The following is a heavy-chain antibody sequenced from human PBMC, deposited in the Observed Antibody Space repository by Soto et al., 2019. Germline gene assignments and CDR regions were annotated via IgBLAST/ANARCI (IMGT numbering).Heavy chain of an antibody. CDR3: TREGDPEASFDI. J-gene: IGHJ3*02. CDR1: GFTFGDYA. D-gene: IGHD3-10*01. V-gene: IGHV3-49*03. CDR2: IRSKAYGGTT. Sequence: GSLRLSCTASGFTFGDYAMSWFRQAPGKGLEWVGFIRSKAYGGTTEYAASVKGRFTISRDDSKSIAYLQMNSLKTEDSAVYYCTREGDPEASFDIWGQGTMVTVSS.